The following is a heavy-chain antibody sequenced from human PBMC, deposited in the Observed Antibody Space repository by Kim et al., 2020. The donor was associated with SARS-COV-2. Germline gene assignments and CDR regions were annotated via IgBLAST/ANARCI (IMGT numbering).Heavy chain of an antibody. Sequence: ASVKVSCKASGYTFTSYAMNWVRQAPGQGLGWMGWINTNTGNPTYAQGFTGRFVFSLDTSVSTAYLQISSLKAEDTAVYYCARAPRGAVAVNWFDPWGQGTLVTVSS. CDR3: ARAPRGAVAVNWFDP. V-gene: IGHV7-4-1*02. D-gene: IGHD6-19*01. CDR1: GYTFTSYA. CDR2: INTNTGNP. J-gene: IGHJ5*02.